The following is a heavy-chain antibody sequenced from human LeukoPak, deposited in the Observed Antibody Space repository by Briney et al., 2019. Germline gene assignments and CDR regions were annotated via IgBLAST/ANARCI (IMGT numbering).Heavy chain of an antibody. J-gene: IGHJ5*02. Sequence: GASVKVSCKASGGTFSSYAISWVRQAPGQGLEWMGRIIPILGIANYAQKFQGRVTITADKSTSTAYMELSSLRSEDTAVYYCARGVVPAAIVWENWFDPWGQGTLVTVSS. V-gene: IGHV1-69*04. CDR2: IIPILGIA. D-gene: IGHD2-2*01. CDR3: ARGVVPAAIVWENWFDP. CDR1: GGTFSSYA.